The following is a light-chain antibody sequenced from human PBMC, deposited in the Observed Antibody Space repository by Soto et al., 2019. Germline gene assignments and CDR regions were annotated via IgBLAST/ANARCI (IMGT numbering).Light chain of an antibody. CDR2: GAS. J-gene: IGKJ4*01. Sequence: DIQLTQSPSSLSASVVERVTITFRVSQGISNFLNCYRQRPGKVPKRLIYGASTLQSGVPSRFSGSGSGTEFTLTISSLQPEDFGTYYCLQHNTYPLSFGGGTKVDI. V-gene: IGKV1-17*01. CDR1: QGISNF. CDR3: LQHNTYPLS.